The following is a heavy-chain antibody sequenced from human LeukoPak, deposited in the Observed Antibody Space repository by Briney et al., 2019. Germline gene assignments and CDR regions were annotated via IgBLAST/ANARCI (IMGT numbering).Heavy chain of an antibody. D-gene: IGHD2-2*01. CDR3: ARGGCSSTSCYEGYYYGMDV. CDR2: IGTAGDK. J-gene: IGHJ6*02. V-gene: IGHV3-13*01. Sequence: GGSRRLSCAASGFTFASYDIHWVRAAAGKGLEWVSAIGTAGDKYYPGYVKGRFTISRENANNSLHLQMNSLRAEDTAVYYCARGGCSSTSCYEGYYYGMDVWGQGTTVTVSS. CDR1: GFTFASYD.